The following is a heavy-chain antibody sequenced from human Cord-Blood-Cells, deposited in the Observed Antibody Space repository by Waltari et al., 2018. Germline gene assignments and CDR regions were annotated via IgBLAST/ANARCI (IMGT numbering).Heavy chain of an antibody. CDR3: ARPGGAAAGTLNYFDY. D-gene: IGHD6-13*01. Sequence: QVQLQQWGAGLLKPSETLSLTCAVYGGSFSGYYWSWICQPPGKGLEWIGEINHSGSTNYNPSLKSRVTISVDTSKNQFSLKLSSVTAADTAVYYCARPGGAAAGTLNYFDYWGQGTLVTVSS. J-gene: IGHJ4*02. CDR1: GGSFSGYY. CDR2: INHSGST. V-gene: IGHV4-34*01.